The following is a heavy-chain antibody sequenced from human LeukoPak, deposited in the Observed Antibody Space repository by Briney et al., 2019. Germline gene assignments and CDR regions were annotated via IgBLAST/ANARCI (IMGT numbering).Heavy chain of an antibody. J-gene: IGHJ4*02. CDR1: GSSISNYY. D-gene: IGHD6-19*01. Sequence: SETLSLTCTVSGSSISNYYWTWIRQPAGKGLEWIGRISTSGGTNYNPSLKTRVTMSVDTSKNQVSLKLSSVTAADTAMYYCARAAEYSSGWYLFDCWGQGILVTVSA. CDR2: ISTSGGT. CDR3: ARAAEYSSGWYLFDC. V-gene: IGHV4-4*07.